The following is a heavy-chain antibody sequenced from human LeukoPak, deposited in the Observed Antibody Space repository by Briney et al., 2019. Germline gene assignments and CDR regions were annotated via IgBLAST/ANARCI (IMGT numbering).Heavy chain of an antibody. D-gene: IGHD2-2*03. Sequence: SETLSLTCAVYGGSFSGYYWSWIRQPPGKGLEWIGEINHSGSTNYNPSLKSRVTTSVDTSKNQFSLKLSSVTAADTAVYYCARLHFGYCSSTSCGYWGQGTLVTVSS. CDR1: GGSFSGYY. CDR2: INHSGST. J-gene: IGHJ4*02. V-gene: IGHV4-34*01. CDR3: ARLHFGYCSSTSCGY.